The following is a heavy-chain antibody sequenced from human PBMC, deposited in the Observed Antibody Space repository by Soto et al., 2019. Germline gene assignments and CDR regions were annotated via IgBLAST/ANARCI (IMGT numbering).Heavy chain of an antibody. V-gene: IGHV1-18*01. CDR3: ARGGSVPYDFDGLAV. CDR2: ISTYNGDA. D-gene: IGHD1-26*01. Sequence: QVQLVQSGAEVRKPGASVQVSCKTSGYTFSRSGIIWVRQAPGQGLEWMGWISTYNGDANYAQKLQGRVTMNTDTSRSSAFMVLGTLTSYETAVYYCARGGSVPYDFDGLAVWGKGTMVTVYS. CDR1: GYTFSRSG. J-gene: IGHJ6*01.